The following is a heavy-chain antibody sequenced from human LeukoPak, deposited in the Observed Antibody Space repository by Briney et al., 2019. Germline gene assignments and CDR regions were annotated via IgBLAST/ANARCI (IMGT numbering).Heavy chain of an antibody. D-gene: IGHD4-17*01. J-gene: IGHJ4*02. V-gene: IGHV3-30*18. Sequence: PGGSLRLSCAASGFSFSDYGMHWVRQVPGKGLEWVAIISYDGSNAYCADSMKGRFTISRDNSKNTVSLQIINMRREDTALYYCAKKGDDYVLDHWGQGTLVTVSA. CDR1: GFSFSDYG. CDR2: ISYDGSNA. CDR3: AKKGDDYVLDH.